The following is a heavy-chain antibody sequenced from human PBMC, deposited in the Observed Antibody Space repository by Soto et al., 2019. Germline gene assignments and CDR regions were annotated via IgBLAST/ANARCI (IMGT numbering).Heavy chain of an antibody. CDR2: IYYSGST. J-gene: IGHJ5*02. D-gene: IGHD3-16*02. Sequence: SETLSITCTVSGGSFSRGGYYWSSFLLHPGKGLEWIGYIYYSGSTYYHPSLKSRRTISLDTSKNECSLKRSAVTAAYTPVYFGARRDMSGFSYRLYTCALVTRVTVS. V-gene: IGHV4-31*02. CDR3: ARRDMSGFSYRLYT. CDR1: GGSFSRGGYY.